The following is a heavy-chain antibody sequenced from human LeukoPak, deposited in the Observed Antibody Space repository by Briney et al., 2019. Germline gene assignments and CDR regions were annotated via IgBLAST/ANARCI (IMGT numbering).Heavy chain of an antibody. D-gene: IGHD4-17*01. CDR3: ARATYGDYFSIDY. V-gene: IGHV1-69*13. CDR1: GGTFSSYA. J-gene: IGHJ4*02. CDR2: VIPIFGTA. Sequence: SVKVSCKASGGTFSSYAISWVRQAPGQGLEWMGGVIPIFGTANYAQKFQGRVTITADESTSTAYMELSSLRSEDTAVYYCARATYGDYFSIDYWGQGTLVTVSS.